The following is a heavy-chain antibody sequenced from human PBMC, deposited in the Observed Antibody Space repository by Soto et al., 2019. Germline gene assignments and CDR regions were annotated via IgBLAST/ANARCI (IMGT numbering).Heavy chain of an antibody. Sequence: ETQSLTCTVSGGYIRSSRYYLRWIRQPPGKGLEWIGYIYYSGSTNYNPSLKSRVTISVDTSKNQFSLKLSSVTAADTAVYYCARESYYDSSGYGWFDPWGQGTLVNGAS. D-gene: IGHD3-22*01. CDR3: ARESYYDSSGYGWFDP. CDR1: GGYIRSSRYY. V-gene: IGHV4-61*01. CDR2: IYYSGST. J-gene: IGHJ5*02.